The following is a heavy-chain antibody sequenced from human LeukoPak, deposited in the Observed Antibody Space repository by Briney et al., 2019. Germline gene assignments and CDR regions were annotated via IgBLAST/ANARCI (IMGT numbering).Heavy chain of an antibody. J-gene: IGHJ5*02. D-gene: IGHD2-15*01. CDR3: AGAKGYEAARHWFDP. Sequence: SETLSLTCTVSGGSISSYYWSWIRQPAGKGLEWIGRIYTSGSTNYNPSLKSRVTMSVDTSKNQFSLKLSSVTAADTAVYYCAGAKGYEAARHWFDPWGQGTLVTVSS. V-gene: IGHV4-4*07. CDR1: GGSISSYY. CDR2: IYTSGST.